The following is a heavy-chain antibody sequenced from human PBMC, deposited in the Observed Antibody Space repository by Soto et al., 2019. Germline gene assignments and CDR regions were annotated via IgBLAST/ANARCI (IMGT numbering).Heavy chain of an antibody. CDR1: GFTFSSYG. CDR2: ISYDGSNK. Sequence: GGSLRLSCAASGFTFSSYGMHWVRQAPGKGLEWVAVISYDGSNKYYADSVKGRFTISRDNSKNTLYLQMNSLRAEDTAVYYCAKGDGAVSSWYPGPFFDIWGQGTMVTVSS. J-gene: IGHJ3*02. CDR3: AKGDGAVSSWYPGPFFDI. D-gene: IGHD6-13*01. V-gene: IGHV3-30*18.